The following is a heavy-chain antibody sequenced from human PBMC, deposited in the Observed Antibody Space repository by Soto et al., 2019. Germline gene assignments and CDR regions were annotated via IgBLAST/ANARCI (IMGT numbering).Heavy chain of an antibody. J-gene: IGHJ3*01. CDR1: GFTFSSSG. V-gene: IGHV3-23*01. Sequence: EGQLLQSGGGLVQPGESLRLSCAASGFTFSSSGMSWVRQAPGKGLAWVSSISIRGDYSNYADSVKGRFTMSRDNSKNTLYLQMSSLTAEDTALYYCANHGGFDFWGQGTMVAVSS. CDR2: ISIRGDYS. CDR3: ANHGGFDF. D-gene: IGHD4-17*01.